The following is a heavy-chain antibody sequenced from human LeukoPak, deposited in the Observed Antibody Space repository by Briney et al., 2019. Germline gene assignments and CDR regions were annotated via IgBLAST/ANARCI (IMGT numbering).Heavy chain of an antibody. CDR2: INPNSGGT. J-gene: IGHJ6*02. V-gene: IGHV1-2*06. CDR3: ARDRQYYYDSSGYPEHYYYYYGMDV. D-gene: IGHD3-22*01. Sequence: ASVKVSCKASGYTFTGYYMHWVRQAPGQGLEWMGRINPNSGGTNYAQKFQGRVTMTRDTSTSTVYMELSSLRSEDTAVYYCARDRQYYYDSSGYPEHYYYYYGMDVWGQGTTVTVSS. CDR1: GYTFTGYY.